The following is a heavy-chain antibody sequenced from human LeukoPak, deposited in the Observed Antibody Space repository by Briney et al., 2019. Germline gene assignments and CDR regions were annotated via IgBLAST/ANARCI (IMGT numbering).Heavy chain of an antibody. CDR2: IYTSGST. CDR3: ARGKRGYSYGSGYYYMDV. CDR1: GGSISSYY. V-gene: IGHV4-4*07. J-gene: IGHJ6*03. Sequence: SETLSLTCTVSGGSISSYYWSWIRQPAGKGLEWIGRIYTSGSTNYNPSLKSRVTMSVDTSKNQFSLKLSSVTAADTAVYYCARGKRGYSYGSGYYYMDVWGKGTTVTVSS. D-gene: IGHD5-18*01.